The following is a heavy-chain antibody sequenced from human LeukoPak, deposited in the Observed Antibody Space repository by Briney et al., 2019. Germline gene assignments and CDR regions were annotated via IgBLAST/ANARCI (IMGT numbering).Heavy chain of an antibody. J-gene: IGHJ5*02. CDR3: ARQEQQLIYNWFDP. D-gene: IGHD6-13*01. V-gene: IGHV4-59*01. Sequence: SETLSLTCTVSGGCISTYYWSWIRQPPGKGLECIGYIYYSGSTNYNPSLKSRVTISVDTSKNQFSLKLSSVTAADTAVYYCARQEQQLIYNWFDPWGQGTLVTVSS. CDR1: GGCISTYY. CDR2: IYYSGST.